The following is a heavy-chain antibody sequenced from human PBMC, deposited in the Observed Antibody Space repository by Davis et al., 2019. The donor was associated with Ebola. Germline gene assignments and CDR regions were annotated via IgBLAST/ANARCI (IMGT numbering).Heavy chain of an antibody. D-gene: IGHD1-14*01. CDR1: GFTFSSYA. Sequence: GESLKISCAASGFTFSSYAMHWVRQAPGKGLEWVSVISGSGGSTYYAESVKGRFTISRDNSKNTLYLQMNSLRAEDTAVYYCAKAPLSTGRVFFDYWGQGTLVTVSS. J-gene: IGHJ4*02. CDR3: AKAPLSTGRVFFDY. V-gene: IGHV3-23*01. CDR2: ISGSGGST.